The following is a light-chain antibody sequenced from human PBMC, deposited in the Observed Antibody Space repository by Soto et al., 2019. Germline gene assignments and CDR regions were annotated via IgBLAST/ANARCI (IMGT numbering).Light chain of an antibody. Sequence: DIQLTQSPSSLSASVGYRITIPCRASQSISTYLNWYQQQPGEAPPLLVYDSSTLQSGVPSRFSGSGFGAAFTLPVSSIQHEDFATYYCQQSYSNPTWTFGQGTKVDIK. V-gene: IGKV1-39*01. CDR1: QSISTY. CDR2: DSS. J-gene: IGKJ1*01. CDR3: QQSYSNPTWT.